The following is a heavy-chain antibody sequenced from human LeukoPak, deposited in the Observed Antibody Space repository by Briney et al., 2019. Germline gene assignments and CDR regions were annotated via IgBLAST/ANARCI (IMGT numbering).Heavy chain of an antibody. J-gene: IGHJ4*02. CDR1: GFTFRNYV. CDR3: AREGYYGSGSPPSLYFDY. D-gene: IGHD3-10*01. V-gene: IGHV3-30-3*01. Sequence: GGSLRLSCAASGFTFRNYVIHWVRQAPGKGLEWVAVTSSDLNVKLYADSVKGRFTISRDNSRSTLHLQMNSLRPEDTAIYYCAREGYYGSGSPPSLYFDYWGQGTLVTVSS. CDR2: TSSDLNVK.